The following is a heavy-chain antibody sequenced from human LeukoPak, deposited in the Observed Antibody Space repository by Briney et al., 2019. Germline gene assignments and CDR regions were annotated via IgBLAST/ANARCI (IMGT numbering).Heavy chain of an antibody. D-gene: IGHD1-26*01. Sequence: PGGSLRLSCAASGFTFSSYSMNWVRQVPGKGLEWVGRIRTKIEGETRDYPAPVKGRLIISRDDSKTTLYLQMNGLKTEDSAVYYCTTERNWELLRPYGLDIWGQGTTVIVSS. V-gene: IGHV3-15*01. J-gene: IGHJ6*02. CDR1: GFTFSSYS. CDR2: IRTKIEGETR. CDR3: TTERNWELLRPYGLDI.